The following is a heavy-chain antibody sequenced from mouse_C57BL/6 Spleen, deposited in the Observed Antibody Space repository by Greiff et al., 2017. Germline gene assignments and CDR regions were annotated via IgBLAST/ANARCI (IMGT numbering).Heavy chain of an antibody. V-gene: IGHV1-61*01. J-gene: IGHJ2*01. CDR1: GYTFTSYW. D-gene: IGHD2-1*01. Sequence: QVQLQQPGAELVRPGSSVKLSCKASGYTFTSYWMGWVKQRPGQGLEWIGNIYPSDSETHYNQKFKDKATLTVDKSSIPAYMQLSSLTSEDSAVYYCARRGNYPGYWGQGTTLTVSS. CDR3: ARRGNYPGY. CDR2: IYPSDSET.